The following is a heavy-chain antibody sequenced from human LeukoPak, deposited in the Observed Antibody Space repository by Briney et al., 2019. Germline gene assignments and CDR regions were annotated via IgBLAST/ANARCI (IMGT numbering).Heavy chain of an antibody. J-gene: IGHJ6*03. D-gene: IGHD3-10*01. Sequence: GGSLRLSCAASGFTFDDYGMSWVRQAPGKGVEWVSGINWNGGSTGYADSVKGRFTISRDNAKNSLYLQMNSVRAEDTAVYYCARLRQFYGSGWYYYYYMDVWGKGTTVTVSS. CDR2: INWNGGST. CDR1: GFTFDDYG. V-gene: IGHV3-20*04. CDR3: ARLRQFYGSGWYYYYYMDV.